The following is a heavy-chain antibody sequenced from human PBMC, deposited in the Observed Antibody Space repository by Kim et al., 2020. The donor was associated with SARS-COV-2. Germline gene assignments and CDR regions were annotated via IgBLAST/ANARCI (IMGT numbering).Heavy chain of an antibody. CDR3: AKGFSGGNSPGVHYFDY. V-gene: IGHV3-30*18. Sequence: GGSLRLSCAASGFTFSSYGMHWVRQAPGKGLEWVAVISYDGSNKYYADSVKGRFTISRDNSKNTLYLQMNSLRAEDTAVYYCAKGFSGGNSPGVHYFDYWGQGTLVTVSS. D-gene: IGHD2-15*01. CDR2: ISYDGSNK. J-gene: IGHJ4*02. CDR1: GFTFSSYG.